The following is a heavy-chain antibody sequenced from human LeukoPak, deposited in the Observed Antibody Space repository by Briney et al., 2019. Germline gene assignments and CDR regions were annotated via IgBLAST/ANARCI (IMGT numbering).Heavy chain of an antibody. CDR2: LNHSGST. V-gene: IGHV4-34*01. D-gene: IGHD3-10*01. CDR3: ARAKIYGSGNDY. J-gene: IGHJ4*02. CDR1: GGSFSGYY. Sequence: SETLSLTCAVYGGSFSGYYWSWIRQPPGKGLEWIGELNHSGSTNYNPSLKSRVTISVDTSKNQFSLKLSSVTAADTAVYYCARAKIYGSGNDYWGQRTLVTVSS.